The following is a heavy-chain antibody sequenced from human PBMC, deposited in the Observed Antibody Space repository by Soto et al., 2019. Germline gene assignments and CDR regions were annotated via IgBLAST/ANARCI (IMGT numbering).Heavy chain of an antibody. J-gene: IGHJ6*02. Sequence: PGGSLRLSCAASGFTFSNAWMNWVRQAPGKGLEWVGRIKSKTDGGTTDYAAPVKGRFTISRDDSKNTLYLQMNSLKTEDTAVYYCTTDPPRHPYDFPRGVWGQGTTVTVSS. CDR2: IKSKTDGGTT. CDR1: GFTFSNAW. D-gene: IGHD3-3*01. CDR3: TTDPPRHPYDFPRGV. V-gene: IGHV3-15*07.